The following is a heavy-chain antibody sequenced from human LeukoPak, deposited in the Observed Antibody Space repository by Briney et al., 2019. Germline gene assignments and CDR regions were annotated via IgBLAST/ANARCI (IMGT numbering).Heavy chain of an antibody. CDR1: GFTFSSYS. CDR3: ASLPLTARSGDDAFDI. V-gene: IGHV3-21*01. Sequence: PGETLRLSCAASGFTFSSYSMNWVRQAPGKGLEWVSSISSSSSYIYYADSVKGRFTISRDNAKNSLYLQMNSLRAEDTAVYYCASLPLTARSGDDAFDIWGQGTMVTVSS. J-gene: IGHJ3*02. D-gene: IGHD3-9*01. CDR2: ISSSSSYI.